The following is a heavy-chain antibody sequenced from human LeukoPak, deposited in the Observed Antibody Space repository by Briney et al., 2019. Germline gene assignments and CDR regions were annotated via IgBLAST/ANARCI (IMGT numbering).Heavy chain of an antibody. CDR2: INHSGST. Sequence: GSLRLSCAASAFTFRDYYMSWIRQPPGKGLEWIGEINHSGSTNYNPSLKSRVTISVDTSKNQFSLKPSSVTAADTAVYYCARGSPEPKNSSGWPFDYWGQGTLVTVSS. V-gene: IGHV4-34*01. CDR1: AFTFRDYY. J-gene: IGHJ4*02. CDR3: ARGSPEPKNSSGWPFDY. D-gene: IGHD6-19*01.